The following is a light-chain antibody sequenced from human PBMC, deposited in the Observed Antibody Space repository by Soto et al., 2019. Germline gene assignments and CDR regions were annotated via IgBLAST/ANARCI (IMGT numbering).Light chain of an antibody. Sequence: EIVMTPSPATLSVSPGERATLSCRASHSVSSNLAWYQQKPGQTPKLLIYVASTRATVLPAGCSGSGSGTEFPLTISRLQSEDFADYYCQQYNVWPLTFGGGTKVEFK. V-gene: IGKV3-15*01. CDR3: QQYNVWPLT. CDR1: HSVSSN. J-gene: IGKJ4*01. CDR2: VAS.